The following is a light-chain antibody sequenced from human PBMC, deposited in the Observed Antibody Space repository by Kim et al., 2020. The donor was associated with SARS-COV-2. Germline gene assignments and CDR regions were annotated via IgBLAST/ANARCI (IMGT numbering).Light chain of an antibody. Sequence: APEGDRVTIPGMDSQSISSWLAWYQKKPGEANKILIYDAASLESRVPRRFSGSGSGTELTILISSLQTAAFANYYCQQYNSYPWTFGEGTKVHIK. CDR1: QSISSW. CDR2: DAA. V-gene: IGKV1-5*01. J-gene: IGKJ1*01. CDR3: QQYNSYPWT.